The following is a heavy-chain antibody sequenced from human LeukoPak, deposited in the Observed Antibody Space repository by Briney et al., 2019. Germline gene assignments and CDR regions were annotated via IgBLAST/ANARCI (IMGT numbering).Heavy chain of an antibody. Sequence: ASVTVSCKASGYTFTCYYMHWVGQAPGQGREWKGWINPNSGGRNYEQKFQGRVTITRDTSISTAYMELSRLRSDDTAVYYCARGYCSGGSCYSSQDYWGQGTLVTVSS. J-gene: IGHJ4*02. CDR3: ARGYCSGGSCYSSQDY. V-gene: IGHV1-2*02. CDR2: INPNSGGR. CDR1: GYTFTCYY. D-gene: IGHD2-15*01.